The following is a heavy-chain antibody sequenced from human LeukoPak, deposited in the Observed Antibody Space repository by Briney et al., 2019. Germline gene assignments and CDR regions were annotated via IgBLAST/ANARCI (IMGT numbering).Heavy chain of an antibody. CDR1: GYTITAYH. CDR2: IIPNSGAT. Sequence: ASVKVSCKPSGYTITAYHMHWVRQAPGQGLEWMGRIIPNSGATNYAQNFQDRVTLTRDTSISTAYMELSRLRPDDTAVYFCARGISGGFDIWGQGTMVTVSS. J-gene: IGHJ3*02. CDR3: ARGISGGFDI. D-gene: IGHD2-21*01. V-gene: IGHV1-2*06.